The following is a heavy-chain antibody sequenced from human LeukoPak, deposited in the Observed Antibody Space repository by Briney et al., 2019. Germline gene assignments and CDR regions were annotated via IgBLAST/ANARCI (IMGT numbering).Heavy chain of an antibody. Sequence: SETLSLTCAVYGGSFSGYYWSWIRQPPGKGLEWIGEINHSGSTNYNPSVKSRVTISVDTSKNQFSLKLNSVTAEDTAVYYCARDRIAASDYFDYWGQGTLVTVSS. V-gene: IGHV4-34*01. CDR2: INHSGST. J-gene: IGHJ4*02. CDR1: GGSFSGYY. D-gene: IGHD6-6*01. CDR3: ARDRIAASDYFDY.